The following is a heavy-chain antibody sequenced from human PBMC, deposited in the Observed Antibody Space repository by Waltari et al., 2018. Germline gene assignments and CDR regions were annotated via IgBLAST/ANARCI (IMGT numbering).Heavy chain of an antibody. Sequence: EVQLLESGGGLVQPGGSLRLSCAASGFTFADYAMHWVRHAHGKGLEWGSGISWNSGSIGYADSVKGRFTISRDNAKNSLYLQMNSLRAEDTALYYCAKALETYHYGSGSYYFDYWGQGTLVTVSS. CDR3: AKALETYHYGSGSYYFDY. D-gene: IGHD3-10*01. V-gene: IGHV3-9*01. J-gene: IGHJ4*02. CDR2: ISWNSGSI. CDR1: GFTFADYA.